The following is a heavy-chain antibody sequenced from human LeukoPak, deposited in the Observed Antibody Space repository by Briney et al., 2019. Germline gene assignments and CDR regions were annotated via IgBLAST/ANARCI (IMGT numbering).Heavy chain of an antibody. D-gene: IGHD5-12*01. CDR2: IYYSGST. Sequence: SETLSLTCTVSGGSISSSSYYWGWIRQPPGKGLEWIGSIYYSGSTYYNPSLKSRVTISVDTSKNQFSLKLSSVTAADTAVYYCARGLRLHWFDPWGQGTLVTVSS. J-gene: IGHJ5*02. CDR1: GGSISSSSYY. V-gene: IGHV4-39*01. CDR3: ARGLRLHWFDP.